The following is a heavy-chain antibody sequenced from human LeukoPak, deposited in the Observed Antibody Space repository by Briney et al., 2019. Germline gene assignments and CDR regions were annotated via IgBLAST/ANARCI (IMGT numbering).Heavy chain of an antibody. J-gene: IGHJ4*02. D-gene: IGHD6-13*01. CDR2: INPNSGGT. CDR1: GYTFTSYD. CDR3: ARAAAGIRVDY. V-gene: IGHV1-2*02. Sequence: ASVKVSCKASGYTFTSYDINWVRQAPGQGLEWMGWINPNSGGTDYAQKFQGRVTMTRDTSISTAYMELSRLRSDDTAVYYCARAAAGIRVDYWGQGTLVTVSS.